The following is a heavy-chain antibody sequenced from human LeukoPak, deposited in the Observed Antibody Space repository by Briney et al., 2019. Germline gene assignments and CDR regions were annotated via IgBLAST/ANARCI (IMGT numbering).Heavy chain of an antibody. Sequence: ESGPTLVKPTQTLTLTCTFSGFSLSTSGVGVGWIRQPPGKALEWLALIYWDDDKRYSPSLKSRLTITKDTSKNQVVLTMTNMDPVYTATYYCAHRQRGGVRYFDWASRPRWFFDYWGQGTLVTVSS. V-gene: IGHV2-5*02. CDR1: GFSLSTSGVG. J-gene: IGHJ4*02. CDR2: IYWDDDK. CDR3: AHRQRGGVRYFDWASRPRWFFDY. D-gene: IGHD3-9*01.